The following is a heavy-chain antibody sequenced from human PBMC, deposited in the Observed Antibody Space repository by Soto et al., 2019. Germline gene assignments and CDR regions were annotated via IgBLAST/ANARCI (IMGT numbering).Heavy chain of an antibody. CDR3: VRLNRDYYDYGMDG. V-gene: IGHV4-4*02. Sequence: QMQLQESGPGLVKPSGTLSLTCAVSGESISRSKWWTWVRQTPGKGLEGIGKIDHNGITNYNPSLESRVTILKDTSKTQLSLRLTSVTGADSAVYYCVRLNRDYYDYGMDGWGQGATVTVSS. CDR1: GESISRSKW. CDR2: IDHNGIT. J-gene: IGHJ6*02.